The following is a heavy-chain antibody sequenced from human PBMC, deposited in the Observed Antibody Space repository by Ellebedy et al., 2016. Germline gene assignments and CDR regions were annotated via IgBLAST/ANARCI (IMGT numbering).Heavy chain of an antibody. CDR2: INHPGTT. J-gene: IGHJ4*02. Sequence: SETLSLTCAVHGGSFSGYYWSWVRQPPGRGLEWIGEINHPGTTYFNPSLKSRVNISVDTSKRQFSLSLTSVTAADTAVYYCAREVYDTGCYADSWGQGTLVTVSS. V-gene: IGHV4-34*01. D-gene: IGHD2-15*01. CDR1: GGSFSGYY. CDR3: AREVYDTGCYADS.